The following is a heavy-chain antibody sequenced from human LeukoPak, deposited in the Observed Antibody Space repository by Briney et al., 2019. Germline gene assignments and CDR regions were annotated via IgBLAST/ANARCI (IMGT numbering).Heavy chain of an antibody. D-gene: IGHD3-3*01. Sequence: GGSLRLSCAASGFTFSSYWMSWVRQAPGKGLEWVANIKQDGSEKYYVDSVKGRFTISRDNAKNSLYLQMNSLRAEDTAVYYCARDAYYDFWSGYYNYYFDYWGQGTLVTVSS. CDR1: GFTFSSYW. V-gene: IGHV3-7*03. J-gene: IGHJ4*02. CDR3: ARDAYYDFWSGYYNYYFDY. CDR2: IKQDGSEK.